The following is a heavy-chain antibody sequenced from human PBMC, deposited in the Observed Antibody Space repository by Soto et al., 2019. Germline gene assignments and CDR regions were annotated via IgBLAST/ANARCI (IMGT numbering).Heavy chain of an antibody. V-gene: IGHV3-7*01. CDR3: ARDKGYLDY. J-gene: IGHJ4*02. CDR1: RFTFSGYW. D-gene: IGHD2-2*01. Sequence: EVQLVESGGGLVQPGGSLRLSCAASRFTFSGYWMSWVRQAPGKGLEWVANINPDGSEKFYVDSVKGRFTISRDNSKNSLSLQMNSLRAEDTAVYYCARDKGYLDYWGQGTLVTVSS. CDR2: INPDGSEK.